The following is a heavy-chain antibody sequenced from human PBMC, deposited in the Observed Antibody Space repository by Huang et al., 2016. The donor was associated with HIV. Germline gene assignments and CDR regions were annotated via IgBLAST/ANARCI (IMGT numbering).Heavy chain of an antibody. Sequence: QVQLQESGPGLVKPSQTLSLTCTVSGGSISSGGYYWSWIRQPPGKDLEWIADIYYSGSTYYNPSLKSRVTMSVDTSKNQFSLKLSSVTAADTAVYYCARGGGYCSGGSCYHFDYWGQGTLVTVSS. CDR1: GGSISSGGYY. D-gene: IGHD2-15*01. J-gene: IGHJ4*02. CDR3: ARGGGYCSGGSCYHFDY. CDR2: IYYSGST. V-gene: IGHV4-30-4*08.